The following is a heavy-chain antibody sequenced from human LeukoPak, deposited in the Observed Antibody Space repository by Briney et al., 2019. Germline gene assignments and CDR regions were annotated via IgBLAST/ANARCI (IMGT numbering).Heavy chain of an antibody. D-gene: IGHD3-10*01. Sequence: GGSLRLSCAASGFTFNSYWMTWFRQAPGKGLEWVANIKQDGSEKYYVDSVKGRFTIARDNAINSLYLQMNSLRAEDTAVYFCARDRRGPFDYWGQGTLVTVS. CDR1: GFTFNSYW. CDR3: ARDRRGPFDY. CDR2: IKQDGSEK. V-gene: IGHV3-7*03. J-gene: IGHJ4*02.